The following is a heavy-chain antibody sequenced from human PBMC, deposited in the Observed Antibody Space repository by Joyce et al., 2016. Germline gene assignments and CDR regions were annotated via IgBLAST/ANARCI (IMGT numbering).Heavy chain of an antibody. J-gene: IGHJ5*02. CDR3: VRGISARPGGPNWFDP. CDR1: GFSFSGYW. V-gene: IGHV3-74*01. Sequence: EVQLVESGGGLVQPGGSLRLSCAASGFSFSGYWIHWVRQAPGKGLVWVSRIKTDGSSTRFADSVKGRFTISRDNAKNTLYLQMNSLRAEDMAVYYCVRGISARPGGPNWFDPWGQGTLVTVSS. D-gene: IGHD6-6*01. CDR2: IKTDGSST.